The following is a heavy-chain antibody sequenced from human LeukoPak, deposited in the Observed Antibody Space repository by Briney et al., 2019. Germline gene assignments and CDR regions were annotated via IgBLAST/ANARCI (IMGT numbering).Heavy chain of an antibody. V-gene: IGHV3-23*01. CDR2: ISGNGAHP. CDR1: EFILSSYA. Sequence: PGGSLRLSCEASEFILSSYAMSWVRQAPGKGLEWVSSISGNGAHPYYADSVRGRFTISRDFSRNAVYLQMSSLRVEDTAEYFCAKVSGDAFDIWGQGTMVTVSS. CDR3: AKVSGDAFDI. J-gene: IGHJ3*02. D-gene: IGHD2/OR15-2a*01.